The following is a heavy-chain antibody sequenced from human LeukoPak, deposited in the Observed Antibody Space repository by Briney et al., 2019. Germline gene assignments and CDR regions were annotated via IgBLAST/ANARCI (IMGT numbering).Heavy chain of an antibody. Sequence: GGSLRLSCAASGFTFSSYGMSWVRQAPGKGLEWVSSVSGSRSTYYADSVKGRFTISRDNSKNTLYLQMNSLRVEDTAIYYCAKPVCGGDCGVAPDYWGQGTLVTVSS. CDR3: AKPVCGGDCGVAPDY. CDR1: GFTFSSYG. D-gene: IGHD2-21*02. V-gene: IGHV3-23*01. J-gene: IGHJ4*02. CDR2: VSGSRST.